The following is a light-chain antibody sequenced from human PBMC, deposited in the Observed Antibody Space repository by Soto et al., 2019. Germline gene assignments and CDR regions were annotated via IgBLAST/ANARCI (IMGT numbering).Light chain of an antibody. CDR3: QHHNSYSQT. V-gene: IGKV1-5*01. CDR1: QSIRYY. CDR2: GAS. Sequence: DIQLTQSPPTLSASVGDRVTITCRASQSIRYYLAWYQQMPGKALKLLIYGASRLQSGVPSRFSGSGSGTEFTLTISSLQPDDFAPYFCQHHNSYSQTFGQGTKVEIK. J-gene: IGKJ1*01.